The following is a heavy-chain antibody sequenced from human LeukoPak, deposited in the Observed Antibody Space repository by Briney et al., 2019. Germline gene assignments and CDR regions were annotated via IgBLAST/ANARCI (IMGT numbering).Heavy chain of an antibody. D-gene: IGHD6-13*01. J-gene: IGHJ4*02. Sequence: ASVKVSCKVSGYTLTELSMHWVRQAPGKGLEWMGIINPSGGSTSYAQKFQGRVTMTRDMSTSTVYMELSSLRSEDTAVYYCARDSGSSWYYFDYWGQGTLVTVSS. CDR1: GYTLTELS. CDR2: INPSGGST. V-gene: IGHV1-46*01. CDR3: ARDSGSSWYYFDY.